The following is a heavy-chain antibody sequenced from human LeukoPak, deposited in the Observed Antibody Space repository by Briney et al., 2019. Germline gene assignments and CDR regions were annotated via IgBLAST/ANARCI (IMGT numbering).Heavy chain of an antibody. V-gene: IGHV4-61*02. D-gene: IGHD7-27*01. Sequence: SETLSLTCTVSGGSISSGSYYWSWIRQPAGKGLEWIGRIYTSGSTNYNPSLKSRVTISVDTSKNQFSLKLSSVTAADTAVYYCAIGPTYAPGVLDVWGKGITVTISS. CDR3: AIGPTYAPGVLDV. J-gene: IGHJ6*04. CDR1: GGSISSGSYY. CDR2: IYTSGST.